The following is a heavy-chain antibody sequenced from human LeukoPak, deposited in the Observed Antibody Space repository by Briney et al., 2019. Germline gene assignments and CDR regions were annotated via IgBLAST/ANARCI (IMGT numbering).Heavy chain of an antibody. J-gene: IGHJ6*03. V-gene: IGHV1-69*05. Sequence: SVKVSCKASGGTFSSYAISWVRQAPGQGLEWMGGIIPIFGTANYAQKFQGRVTITTDESTSTAYMELSSLRSEDTAVYYCARGHSPSELIWFGELLSHSDYYYYYYMDVWGKGTTVTVSS. CDR2: IIPIFGTA. CDR3: ARGHSPSELIWFGELLSHSDYYYYYYMDV. D-gene: IGHD3-10*01. CDR1: GGTFSSYA.